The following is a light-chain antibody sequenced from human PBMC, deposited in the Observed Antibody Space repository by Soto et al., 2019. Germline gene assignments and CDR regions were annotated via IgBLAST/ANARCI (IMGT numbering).Light chain of an antibody. J-gene: IGKJ1*01. CDR1: QSISSW. Sequence: DIQMTQSPSTLSASVGDRVTITCRASQSISSWLAWYQQKPGKAPKLLIYDASSLQSGVPSRFSGSGSGTEFALTISSLQPDDFATYYCQQYNHYSVTFGQGTKVDIK. V-gene: IGKV1-5*01. CDR3: QQYNHYSVT. CDR2: DAS.